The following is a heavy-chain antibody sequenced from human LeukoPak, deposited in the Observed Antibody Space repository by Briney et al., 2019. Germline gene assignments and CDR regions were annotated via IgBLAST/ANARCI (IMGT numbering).Heavy chain of an antibody. CDR3: ARSNYYDSSGFDY. CDR2: INHSGST. Sequence: PSETLSLTCAVYGGSSSGYYWSWIRQPPGKGLEWIGEINHSGSTNYNPSLKSRVTISVDTSKNQFSLKLSSVTAADTAVYYCARSNYYDSSGFDYWGQGTLVTVSS. CDR1: GGSSSGYY. J-gene: IGHJ4*02. V-gene: IGHV4-34*01. D-gene: IGHD3-22*01.